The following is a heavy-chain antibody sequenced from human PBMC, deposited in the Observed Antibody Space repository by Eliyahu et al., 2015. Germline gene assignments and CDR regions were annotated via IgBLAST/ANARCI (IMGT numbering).Heavy chain of an antibody. CDR3: ARDPSSGWHIFDY. J-gene: IGHJ4*02. CDR2: INPSGGST. Sequence: QVQLVQSGAEVKKPGAXVXVSCXASGYTFXSYXMHWVRQXPGQGLEWXXIINPSGGSTSYAQKFQGRVTMTRDTSTSTVYMELSSLRSEDTAVYYCARDPSSGWHIFDYWGQGTLVTVSS. D-gene: IGHD6-19*01. V-gene: IGHV1-46*01. CDR1: GYTFXSYX.